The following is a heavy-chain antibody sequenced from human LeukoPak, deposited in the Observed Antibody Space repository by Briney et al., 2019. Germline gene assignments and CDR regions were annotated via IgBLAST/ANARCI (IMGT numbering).Heavy chain of an antibody. CDR1: GYTFTSYG. Sequence: ASVKVSCKASGYTFTSYGISWVRQAPGQGLEWMGWISTYNGNTNYAQKLQGRVTMTTDTSTSTAYMGLRSLRSDDTAVYYCARERWHYDYIWGSYRYLRWFDPWGQGTLVTVSS. CDR2: ISTYNGNT. D-gene: IGHD3-16*02. J-gene: IGHJ5*02. V-gene: IGHV1-18*01. CDR3: ARERWHYDYIWGSYRYLRWFDP.